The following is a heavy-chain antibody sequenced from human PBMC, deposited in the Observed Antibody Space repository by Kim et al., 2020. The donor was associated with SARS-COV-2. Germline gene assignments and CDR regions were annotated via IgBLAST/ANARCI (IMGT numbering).Heavy chain of an antibody. V-gene: IGHV1-2*02. CDR3: ARDASWHFDS. CDR2: GDT. J-gene: IGHJ4*02. Sequence: GDTQYVQKVQGRVTMTRDTSISTVYMKLTNLRSDDTAVYYCARDASWHFDSWGQGTLVTVSS.